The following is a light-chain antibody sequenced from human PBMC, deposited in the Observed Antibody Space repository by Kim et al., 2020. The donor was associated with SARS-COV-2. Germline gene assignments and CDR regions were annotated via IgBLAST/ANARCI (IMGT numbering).Light chain of an antibody. CDR2: VEGSGSY. J-gene: IGLJ3*02. CDR3: ETWDSNIQV. CDR1: SGHSSYF. Sequence: SVKLTCPPTSGHSSYFLASHQQQPGKAPRFLMKVEGSGSYTKGGGVPDRFSGSRSGADRYLIISNLHSEDEADYYCETWDSNIQVFGGGTQLTVL. V-gene: IGLV4-60*03.